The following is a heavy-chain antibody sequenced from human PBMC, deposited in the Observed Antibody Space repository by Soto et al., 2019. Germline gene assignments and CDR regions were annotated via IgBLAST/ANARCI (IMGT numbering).Heavy chain of an antibody. J-gene: IGHJ4*02. D-gene: IGHD1-26*01. V-gene: IGHV3-30-3*01. CDR3: ARPLGGRELDY. CDR1: GFSVSSNY. Sequence: PGGSLRLSCVATGFSVSSNYTSRVRQAPGKGLEWVAVISYDGSNKYYADSVKGRFTISRDNSKNTLYLQMNSLRAEDTAVYYCARPLGGRELDYWGQGTLVTVSS. CDR2: ISYDGSNK.